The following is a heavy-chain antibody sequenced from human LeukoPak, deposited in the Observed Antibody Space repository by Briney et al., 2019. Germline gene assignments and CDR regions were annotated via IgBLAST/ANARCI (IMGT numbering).Heavy chain of an antibody. J-gene: IGHJ4*02. Sequence: SPGGSLRLSCAASGFTFSDYYMSWIRQAPGKGLEWVSYISSSGSTIYYADSVKGRFTISRDNAKNSLYLQRNSLRAEDTAVYYCSTSYSSSWPLDYWGQGTLVTVSS. CDR1: GFTFSDYY. V-gene: IGHV3-11*01. D-gene: IGHD6-13*01. CDR2: ISSSGSTI. CDR3: STSYSSSWPLDY.